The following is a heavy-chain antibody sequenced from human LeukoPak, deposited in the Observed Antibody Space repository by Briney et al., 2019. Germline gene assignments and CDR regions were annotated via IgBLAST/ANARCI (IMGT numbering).Heavy chain of an antibody. J-gene: IGHJ4*02. CDR1: GFTFSSYS. V-gene: IGHV3-21*04. Sequence: GGSLRLSCAASGFTFSSYSMNWVRQAPGKGLEWVSSISSSSSYIYYADSVKGRFTISRDNSKNTLYLQMNGLRAEDTAVYYCAKDKYSSSSDYWGQGTLVTVSS. CDR3: AKDKYSSSSDY. D-gene: IGHD6-6*01. CDR2: ISSSSSYI.